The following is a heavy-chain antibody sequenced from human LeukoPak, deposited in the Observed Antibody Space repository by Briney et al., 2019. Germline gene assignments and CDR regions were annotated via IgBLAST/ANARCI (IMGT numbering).Heavy chain of an antibody. CDR2: IYYSGST. D-gene: IGHD6-13*01. CDR1: GGSISSYY. J-gene: IGHJ1*01. Sequence: SETLSLTCTVSGGSISSYYWSWIRQPPGKGLEWIGYIYYSGSTNYNPSLKSRVTISVDTSKNQLSLKLSSVTAADTAVYYCARALAAAGTFQHWGQGTLVTVSS. V-gene: IGHV4-59*01. CDR3: ARALAAAGTFQH.